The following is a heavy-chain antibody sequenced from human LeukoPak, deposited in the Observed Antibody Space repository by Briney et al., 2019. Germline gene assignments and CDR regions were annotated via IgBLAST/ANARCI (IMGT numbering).Heavy chain of an antibody. D-gene: IGHD5-12*01. CDR1: GYTFTGYY. Sequence: ASVKVSCKASGYTFTGYYMHWVRQAPGQGLEWMGWINPNSGGTNYAQKFQGRVTMTRDTSTSTAYMELSRLRSDDTAVYYCARDSGYDSSYFDYWGQGTLVTVSS. CDR3: ARDSGYDSSYFDY. CDR2: INPNSGGT. V-gene: IGHV1-2*02. J-gene: IGHJ4*02.